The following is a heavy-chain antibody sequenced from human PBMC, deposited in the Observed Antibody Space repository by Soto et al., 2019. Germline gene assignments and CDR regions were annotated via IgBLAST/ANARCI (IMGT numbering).Heavy chain of an antibody. CDR2: ISYSGYT. CDR3: ARLTLQYQLSNYMDV. Sequence: SETLSLTCTVSGGSFSSSSYNWGWIRQPPGKGLEWVGTISYSGYTYYNPSLQSRVTISVDTSENQFSLRLSSVTAADTAVYFCARLTLQYQLSNYMDVWGKGTTVTVYS. CDR1: GGSFSSSSYN. V-gene: IGHV4-39*01. J-gene: IGHJ6*03. D-gene: IGHD2-2*01.